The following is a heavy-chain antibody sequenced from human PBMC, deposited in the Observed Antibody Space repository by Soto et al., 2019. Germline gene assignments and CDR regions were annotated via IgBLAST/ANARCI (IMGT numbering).Heavy chain of an antibody. Sequence: GDSLKISCKGSGYTFTNYWIGWVRQMTGKGLAWMGIIYPGDSDTKYNPSFQGQVTISADKPITTTYLQWRSLQASETAISYCAASIFYYGMDVWGQGTTVNVSS. J-gene: IGHJ6*02. CDR2: IYPGDSDT. CDR1: GYTFTNYW. CDR3: AASIFYYGMDV. V-gene: IGHV5-51*04.